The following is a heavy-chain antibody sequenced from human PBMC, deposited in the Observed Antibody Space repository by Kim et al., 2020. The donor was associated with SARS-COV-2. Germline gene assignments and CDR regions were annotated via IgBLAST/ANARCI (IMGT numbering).Heavy chain of an antibody. J-gene: IGHJ3*01. Sequence: GGSLRLSCAASGLTFSGYRMHWVRQAPGKGPVWVSRISSSSSTIYYADSVKGRFTISRDNAKNSLYLQMNSLRAEDTAVYYCARDPAMAANAFDLWGQG. CDR2: ISSSSSTI. CDR3: ARDPAMAANAFDL. D-gene: IGHD6-25*01. CDR1: GLTFSGYR. V-gene: IGHV3-48*04.